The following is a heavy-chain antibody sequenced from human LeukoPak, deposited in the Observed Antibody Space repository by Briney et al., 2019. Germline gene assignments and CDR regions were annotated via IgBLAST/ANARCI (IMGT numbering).Heavy chain of an antibody. CDR2: IKSQQDGGTT. V-gene: IGHV3-15*01. J-gene: IGHJ3*02. Sequence: GGSLRLSCAASGFSFSTTWMSWVRQAPGKGLEWGGRIKSQQDGGTTDYAAPVKGRFTISRDDSKNTLYLQMNSLKTEDTAVYYCTRINRPTTVYAFDIWGQGTMVTVSS. D-gene: IGHD4-17*01. CDR3: TRINRPTTVYAFDI. CDR1: GFSFSTTW.